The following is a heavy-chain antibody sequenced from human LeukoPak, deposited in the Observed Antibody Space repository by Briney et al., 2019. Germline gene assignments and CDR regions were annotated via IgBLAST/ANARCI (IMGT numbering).Heavy chain of an antibody. V-gene: IGHV6-1*01. Sequence: SQTLSLTCAISGDSVSSNSAAWNWIRQSPSRGLEWLGRTYYRSKWYNDYAVSVKSRISINPDTSKNQFSLQLNSVTPEDTAIYYCARDPLYCGTTGCFGRWFDPWGQGTLVTVSS. J-gene: IGHJ5*02. D-gene: IGHD2-2*01. CDR3: ARDPLYCGTTGCFGRWFDP. CDR1: GDSVSSNSAA. CDR2: TYYRSKWYN.